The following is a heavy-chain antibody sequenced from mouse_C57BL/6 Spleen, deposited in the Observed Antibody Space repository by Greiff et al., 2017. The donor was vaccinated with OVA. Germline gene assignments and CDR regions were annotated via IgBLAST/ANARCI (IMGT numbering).Heavy chain of an antibody. CDR3: VRQDYGSSYYAMDY. J-gene: IGHJ4*01. V-gene: IGHV10-1*01. CDR1: GFSFNTYA. CDR2: IRSKSNNYAT. Sequence: VQVVESGGGLVQPKGSLKLSCAASGFSFNTYAMNWVRQAPGKGLEWVARIRSKSNNYATYYADSVKDRFTISRDDSESMLYLQMNNLKTEDTAMYYCVRQDYGSSYYAMDYWGQGTSVTVSS. D-gene: IGHD1-1*01.